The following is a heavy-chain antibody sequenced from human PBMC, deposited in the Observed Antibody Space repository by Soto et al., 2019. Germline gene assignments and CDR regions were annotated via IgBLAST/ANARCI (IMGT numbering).Heavy chain of an antibody. J-gene: IGHJ6*02. CDR1: GYTLTELS. Sequence: GSPVKVSCKVSGYTLTELSMHWLRQAPGKGLEWMGGFDPEDGETIYAQKFQGRVTMTEDTSTDTAYMELSSLRSEDTAVYYCATAGGYYRYYYGMDVWGQGTTVTVSS. CDR2: FDPEDGET. CDR3: ATAGGYYRYYYGMDV. V-gene: IGHV1-24*01. D-gene: IGHD3-3*01.